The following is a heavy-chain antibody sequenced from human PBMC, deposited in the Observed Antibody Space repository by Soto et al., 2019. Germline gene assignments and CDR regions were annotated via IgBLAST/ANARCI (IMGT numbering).Heavy chain of an antibody. CDR3: AKGAAGRTNDYGDY. Sequence: EVQLLESGGGLVQPGGSLRLSCAASGFTFSDYAMTWVRQAPGKGLEWVSAISGRGGSTYYTDSVKGRFTISRDNSKSTLYLQMNSLRAEDTAVYYCAKGAAGRTNDYGDYWGQGTLLTVSS. V-gene: IGHV3-23*01. CDR1: GFTFSDYA. D-gene: IGHD1-1*01. J-gene: IGHJ4*02. CDR2: ISGRGGST.